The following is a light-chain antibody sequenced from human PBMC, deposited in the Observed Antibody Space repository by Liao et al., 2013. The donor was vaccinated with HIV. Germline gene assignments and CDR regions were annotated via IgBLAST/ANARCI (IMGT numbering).Light chain of an antibody. Sequence: SYELTQPPSVSVAPGKTASITCGGNNIGIKNVHWYQQKPGQAPVVVIYNDSDRPSGIPERFSGSNSGNTATLTISRVEAGDEAAYYCQVWDSTSNHVIFGGGTKLTVL. V-gene: IGLV3-21*01. J-gene: IGLJ2*01. CDR2: NDS. CDR3: QVWDSTSNHVI. CDR1: NIGIKN.